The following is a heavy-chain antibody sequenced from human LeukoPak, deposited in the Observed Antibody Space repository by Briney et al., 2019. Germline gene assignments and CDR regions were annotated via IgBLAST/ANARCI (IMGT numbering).Heavy chain of an antibody. CDR1: GASIRNYY. J-gene: IGHJ2*01. CDR3: ARIFGYARWYFDL. D-gene: IGHD2-2*03. CDR2: IYSSGST. V-gene: IGHV4-4*07. Sequence: PSETLSLTCTVSGASIRNYYWSWIRRPAGKGLERIGRIYSSGSTNYNPSLNSRVTMSVDTSKNQFSLNLSSVTAADTAVYYCARIFGYARWYFDLWGRGTLVTVSS.